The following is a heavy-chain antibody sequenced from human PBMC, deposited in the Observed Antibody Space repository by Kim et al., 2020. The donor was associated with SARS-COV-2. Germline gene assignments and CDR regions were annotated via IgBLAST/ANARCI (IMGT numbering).Heavy chain of an antibody. CDR3: ASRGGGTRAFDY. D-gene: IGHD3-16*01. Sequence: SETLSLTCAVSGGSISSGAYAWSWIRQPPGKGLEWIGYIYHSGSTYYNPSLKSRVTISVDTSKNQFSLNLTSVTAADTAVYYCASRGGGTRAFDYWGQGTLVTVSS. CDR1: GGSISSGAYA. V-gene: IGHV4-30-2*01. J-gene: IGHJ4*02. CDR2: IYHSGST.